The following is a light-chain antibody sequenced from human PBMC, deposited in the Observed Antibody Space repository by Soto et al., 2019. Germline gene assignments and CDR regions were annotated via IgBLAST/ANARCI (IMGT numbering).Light chain of an antibody. V-gene: IGLV1-44*01. J-gene: IGLJ2*01. Sequence: QTVVTQPPSASGTPGQRVTISCSGSSSNIGSNTANWYQQLPGSAPKLLIYTNNYRPSGVPDRFSGSKSGTSASLAISGLQSEDEADYYCAAWDDSLSGLVFGGGTQLTVL. CDR2: TNN. CDR3: AAWDDSLSGLV. CDR1: SSNIGSNT.